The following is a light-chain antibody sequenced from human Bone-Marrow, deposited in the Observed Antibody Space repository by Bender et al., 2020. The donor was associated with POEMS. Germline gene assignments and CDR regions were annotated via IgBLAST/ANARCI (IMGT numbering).Light chain of an antibody. Sequence: SYVLTQPPSVSAAPGQTAKISCGESNIGSKNVHWYQQKPGQAPVLVVYGNGDRPSGVPDRFSGSKSGTSASLAITGLQAEDEGDYYCQSYDNSLGGWVFGGGTKLTVL. J-gene: IGLJ3*02. CDR3: QSYDNSLGGWV. CDR2: GNG. V-gene: IGLV3-21*02. CDR1: NIGSKN.